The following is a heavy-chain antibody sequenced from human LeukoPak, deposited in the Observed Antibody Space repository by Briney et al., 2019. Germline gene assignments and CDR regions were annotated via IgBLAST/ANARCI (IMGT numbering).Heavy chain of an antibody. CDR3: ARGARSVYCSSTSCYPEYFQH. CDR2: INPSGGST. J-gene: IGHJ1*01. CDR1: GYTFTSYY. Sequence: VASVKVSCKASGYTFTSYYMHWVRQAPGQGLEWMGIINPSGGSTSYAQKFQGRVTITADESTSTAYMELSSLRSEDTAVYYCARGARSVYCSSTSCYPEYFQHWGQGTLVTVSS. D-gene: IGHD2-2*01. V-gene: IGHV1-46*01.